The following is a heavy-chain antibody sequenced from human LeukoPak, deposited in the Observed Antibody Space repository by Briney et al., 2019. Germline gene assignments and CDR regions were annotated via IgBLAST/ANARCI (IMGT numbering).Heavy chain of an antibody. V-gene: IGHV4-4*02. CDR3: ARLAYGDNDY. CDR1: GFSFSSYW. J-gene: IGHJ4*02. CDR2: IYHSGST. D-gene: IGHD4-23*01. Sequence: PGGSLRLSCAASGFSFSSYWMSWVRQAPGKGLEWIGEIYHSGSTNYNPSLKSRVTISVDKSKNQFSLKLSSVTAADTAVYYCARLAYGDNDYWGQGTLVTVSS.